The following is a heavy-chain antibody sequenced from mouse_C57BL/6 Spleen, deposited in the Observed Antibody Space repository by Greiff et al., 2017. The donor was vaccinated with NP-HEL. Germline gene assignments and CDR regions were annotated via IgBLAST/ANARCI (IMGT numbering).Heavy chain of an antibody. CDR2: IDPENGDT. Sequence: VQLQQSGAELVRPGASVKLSCTASGFNIKDDYMHWVKQRPEQGLEWIGWIDPENGDTEYASKFQGKATITEDTSSNTAYLQLSSLTSEDTAVYYCTTGYYGSSPFDYWGQGTTLTVSS. V-gene: IGHV14-4*01. CDR1: GFNIKDDY. CDR3: TTGYYGSSPFDY. J-gene: IGHJ2*01. D-gene: IGHD1-1*01.